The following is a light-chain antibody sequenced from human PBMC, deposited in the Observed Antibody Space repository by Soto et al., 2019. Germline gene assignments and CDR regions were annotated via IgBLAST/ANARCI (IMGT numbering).Light chain of an antibody. CDR2: GAS. Sequence: PGERATLSFRASQSVSSSYLAWYQQKPGQAPRLLIYGASSRATGIPDRFSGSGSGTDFTLTISRLEPEDFAVYYCQQYGSSRKLTFGGGTKVDIK. CDR1: QSVSSSY. J-gene: IGKJ4*01. CDR3: QQYGSSRKLT. V-gene: IGKV3-20*01.